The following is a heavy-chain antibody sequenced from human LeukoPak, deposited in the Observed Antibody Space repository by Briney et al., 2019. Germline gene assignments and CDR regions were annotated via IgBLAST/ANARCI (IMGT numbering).Heavy chain of an antibody. J-gene: IGHJ5*02. CDR2: IYYSGST. CDR3: SCYGGVWFDP. Sequence: PSETLSLTCSVSGASISSYYWSWIRQPPGKRLEWIGDIYYSGSTKYNPSLKSRLNISVDTSKNQFSLRLSSVTAADTAVYYCSCYGGVWFDPWGPGTLVTVSS. V-gene: IGHV4-59*08. D-gene: IGHD2-8*02. CDR1: GASISSYY.